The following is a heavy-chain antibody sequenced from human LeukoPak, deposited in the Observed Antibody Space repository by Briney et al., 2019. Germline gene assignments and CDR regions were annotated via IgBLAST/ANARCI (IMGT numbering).Heavy chain of an antibody. D-gene: IGHD3-16*01. CDR3: AKDLGVLRPYYFDY. V-gene: IGHV3-33*06. J-gene: IGHJ4*02. CDR2: IWYGGSNK. CDR1: GFTFTNYG. Sequence: GGSLRLSCAASGFTFTNYGMHWVRQAPGKGLEWVAIIWYGGSNKHYADSVKGRFTISRDNSKNTLYLQMNSLRAEDTAVYYCAKDLGVLRPYYFDYWGQGTLVTVSS.